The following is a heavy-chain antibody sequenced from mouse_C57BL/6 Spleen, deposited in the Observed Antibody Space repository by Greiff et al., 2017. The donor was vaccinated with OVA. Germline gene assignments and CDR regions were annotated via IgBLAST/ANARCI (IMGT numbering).Heavy chain of an antibody. V-gene: IGHV1-76*01. Sequence: VQLQQSGAELVRPGASVKLSCKASGYTFTDYYINWVKQRPGQGLEWIARIYPGSGNTYYNEKFKGKATLTAEKSSSTAYMQLSSLTSEDSAVYFCAREEDDYDYAMDDWGQGTSGTVAS. CDR2: IYPGSGNT. J-gene: IGHJ4*01. D-gene: IGHD2-4*01. CDR1: GYTFTDYY. CDR3: AREEDDYDYAMDD.